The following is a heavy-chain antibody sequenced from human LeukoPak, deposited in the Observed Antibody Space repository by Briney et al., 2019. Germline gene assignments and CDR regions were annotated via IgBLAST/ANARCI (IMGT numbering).Heavy chain of an antibody. CDR1: GGSISSGGYY. CDR3: ARANYDILTDYCYAFDI. J-gene: IGHJ3*02. V-gene: IGHV4-30-2*01. CDR2: IHHSGST. D-gene: IGHD3-9*01. Sequence: SETLSLTYTVSGGSISSGGYYWSWIRQPPGKGLEWIGYIHHSGSTYYNPSLKSRVTISVDRSKNQFSLKLSSVTAADTAVYYCARANYDILTDYCYAFDIWGQGTMVTVSS.